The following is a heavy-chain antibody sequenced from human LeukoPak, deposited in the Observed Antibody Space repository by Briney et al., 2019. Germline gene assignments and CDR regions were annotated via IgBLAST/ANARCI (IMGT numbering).Heavy chain of an antibody. J-gene: IGHJ4*02. Sequence: GGSLRLSCAASGFTFDDYAMHWVRQAPGKGLEWVSLVSGDGVSTYYADSVKGRFTISRDNSKNSLYLQMNSLRTEDTAVYYCAKENDFWSGVVDYWGQGTLVTVSS. D-gene: IGHD3-3*01. V-gene: IGHV3-43*02. CDR1: GFTFDDYA. CDR2: VSGDGVST. CDR3: AKENDFWSGVVDY.